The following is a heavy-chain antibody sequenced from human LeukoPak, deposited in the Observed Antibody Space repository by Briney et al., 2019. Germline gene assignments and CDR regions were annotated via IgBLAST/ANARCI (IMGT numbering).Heavy chain of an antibody. CDR1: GXTFSTYS. CDR2: LRSDGGNT. D-gene: IGHD1-26*01. J-gene: IGHJ4*02. Sequence: QPGLSLRLSCAASGXTFSTYSVHWVRQAPGKGLEYILSLRSDGGNTYYAVSVKGRFTIYRDNSKNTLYLQMGRLRAEDMAVYYCARSNNIVGATYFDYWGQGTLVTVSS. CDR3: ARSNNIVGATYFDY. V-gene: IGHV3-64*02.